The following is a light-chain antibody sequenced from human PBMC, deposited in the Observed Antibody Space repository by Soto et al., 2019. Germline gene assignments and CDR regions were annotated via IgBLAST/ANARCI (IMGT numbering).Light chain of an antibody. J-gene: IGLJ3*02. CDR3: AAWDDSLSGRV. Sequence: QSVLTQPPSVSGAPGQRVTISCTGSSSNIGAGHDVHWYQQLPGTAPKLLIYANTNRPSGVPDRFSGSKSGTSASLAITGLQAEDEADYYCAAWDDSLSGRVFGGGTKLTVL. CDR1: SSNIGAGHD. CDR2: ANT. V-gene: IGLV1-40*01.